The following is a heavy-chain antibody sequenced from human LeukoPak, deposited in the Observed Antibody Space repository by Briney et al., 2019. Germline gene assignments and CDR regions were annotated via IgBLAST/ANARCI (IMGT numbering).Heavy chain of an antibody. Sequence: SVKVSCKASGGTFSSYAISWVRQAPGQGLEWMGGIIPIFGTANYAQKFQGRVTITTDESTSTAYMELSSLRSEDTDVYYCARIGAVGYYYMDVWGKGTTVTVSS. J-gene: IGHJ6*03. V-gene: IGHV1-69*05. D-gene: IGHD1-26*01. CDR1: GGTFSSYA. CDR2: IIPIFGTA. CDR3: ARIGAVGYYYMDV.